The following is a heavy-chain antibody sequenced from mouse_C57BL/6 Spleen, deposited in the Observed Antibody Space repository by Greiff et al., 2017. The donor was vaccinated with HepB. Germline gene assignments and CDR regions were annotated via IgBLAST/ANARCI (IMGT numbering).Heavy chain of an antibody. V-gene: IGHV1-81*01. Sequence: QVQLKESGAELARPGASVKLSCKASGYTFTSYGISWVKQRTGQGLEWIGEIYPRSGNTYYNEKFKGKATLTADKSSSTAYMELRSLTSEDSAVYFCASGGTTVVSFDYWGQGTTLTVSS. D-gene: IGHD1-1*01. J-gene: IGHJ2*01. CDR1: GYTFTSYG. CDR3: ASGGTTVVSFDY. CDR2: IYPRSGNT.